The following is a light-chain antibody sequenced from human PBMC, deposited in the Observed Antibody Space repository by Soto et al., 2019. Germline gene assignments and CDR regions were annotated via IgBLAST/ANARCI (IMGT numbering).Light chain of an antibody. J-gene: IGKJ3*01. Sequence: IRITQSPSSLSASVLYRVTITCKYRQDISNYLNWYQQKPGKAPKLLIYDASNLETGVPSRFSGSGSVTDFTFTISSLQPEDTATYYCQQYDTLPFTFGPGTKVDIK. CDR3: QQYDTLPFT. V-gene: IGKV1-33*01. CDR1: QDISNY. CDR2: DAS.